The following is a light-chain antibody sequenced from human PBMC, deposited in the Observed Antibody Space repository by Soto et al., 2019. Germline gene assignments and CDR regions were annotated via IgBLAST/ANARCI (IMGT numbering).Light chain of an antibody. Sequence: DIQLTQSPSFLSASVGDRVTITCRASQGLTSYFAWYQQKPGKAPKLLIYGTFKLQSGVPSRFSGSGSGTEFNLTISSLQPEDFATYYCQQLNDYPITFGGGTKVEI. V-gene: IGKV1-9*01. CDR3: QQLNDYPIT. CDR1: QGLTSY. CDR2: GTF. J-gene: IGKJ4*01.